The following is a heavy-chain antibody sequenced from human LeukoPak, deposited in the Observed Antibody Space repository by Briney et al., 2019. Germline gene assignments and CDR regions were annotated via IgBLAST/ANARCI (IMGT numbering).Heavy chain of an antibody. D-gene: IGHD2-15*01. J-gene: IGHJ4*02. CDR2: INAGNGDT. CDR3: AIHCTGGSCSRSYYFDY. CDR1: GYTFSSYA. Sequence: ASVKVSCKASGYTFSSYAIQWVRQAPGQRLEWMGWINAGNGDTKYAQKFQGRVTITRDTSASTAYMDLSSLRSEDTAVYYCAIHCTGGSCSRSYYFDYWGQGTLVTVSS. V-gene: IGHV1-3*01.